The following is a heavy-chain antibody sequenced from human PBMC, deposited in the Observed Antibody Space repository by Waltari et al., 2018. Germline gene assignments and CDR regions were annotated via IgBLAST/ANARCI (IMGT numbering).Heavy chain of an antibody. V-gene: IGHV4-39*01. CDR2: IYYSGNT. J-gene: IGHJ4*02. Sequence: QLQLQESGPGLVKPSETLSLTCTVSGGPIGSRNNYWGCTRQPPGKGLEWSGSIYYSGNTYYNPSLKSRVTISVDTSKNQFSLRLSSATAADTAVYYCARSGTYRGYFDYWGQGTLVTVSS. CDR3: ARSGTYRGYFDY. D-gene: IGHD1-26*01. CDR1: GGPIGSRNNY.